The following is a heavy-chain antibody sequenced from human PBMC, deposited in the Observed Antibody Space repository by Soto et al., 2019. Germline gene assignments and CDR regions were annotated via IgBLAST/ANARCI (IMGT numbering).Heavy chain of an antibody. V-gene: IGHV1-46*01. J-gene: IGHJ6*01. Sequence: GSAVKPSCKASGNTITSYYMHWVRQAPGQGLEWMGIINPSGGSTSYAQKFQGRVTMTRDTSTSTVYMELSSLRSEDTAVYFCARDSGWGITWLSFYYGMEVWG. CDR2: INPSGGST. D-gene: IGHD3-9*01. CDR1: GNTITSYY. CDR3: ARDSGWGITWLSFYYGMEV.